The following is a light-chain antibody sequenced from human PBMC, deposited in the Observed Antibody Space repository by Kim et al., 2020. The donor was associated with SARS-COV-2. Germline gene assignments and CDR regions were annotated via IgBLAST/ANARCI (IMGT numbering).Light chain of an antibody. CDR3: NSRDSSCNHLV. CDR2: GKN. V-gene: IGLV3-19*01. Sequence: ALGTTVRITCQGASLRSYYASWYQQKPGQAPVLVIYGKNNRPSGIPDRFSGSSSGNTASLTITGAQAEDEADYYCNSRDSSCNHLVFGGGTKVTVL. J-gene: IGLJ2*01. CDR1: SLRSYY.